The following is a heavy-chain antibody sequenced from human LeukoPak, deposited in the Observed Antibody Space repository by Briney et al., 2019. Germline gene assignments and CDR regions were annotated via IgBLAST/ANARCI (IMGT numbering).Heavy chain of an antibody. D-gene: IGHD3-10*01. CDR1: GGSISSGDYC. J-gene: IGHJ4*02. CDR3: ARAQYYYGSGREIFDY. Sequence: PSETLSLTCTVSGGSISSGDYCWRWVRQPPGKGLEWIVYIYYSGSTYYNPSLKSRVTISVDTSKNQFSLKLSSVTAADTAVYYCARAQYYYGSGREIFDYWGQGTLVTVSS. V-gene: IGHV4-30-4*01. CDR2: IYYSGST.